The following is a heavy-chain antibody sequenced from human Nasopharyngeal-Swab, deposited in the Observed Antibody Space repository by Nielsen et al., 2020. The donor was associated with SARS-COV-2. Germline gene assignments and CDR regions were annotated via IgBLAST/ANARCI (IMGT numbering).Heavy chain of an antibody. CDR2: IKQDGSEK. CDR3: ARQGVFVPAYFHQYYMDV. D-gene: IGHD3-16*02. CDR1: GFSSSTYW. Sequence: GESLKISCAASGFSSSTYWMTWVRQAPGKGLEWVANIKQDGSEKYYVDSVKGRFTVSRDNPKNLLYLQVNSLRAEDTAVYYCARQGVFVPAYFHQYYMDVWGKGTTVTVSS. J-gene: IGHJ6*03. V-gene: IGHV3-7*03.